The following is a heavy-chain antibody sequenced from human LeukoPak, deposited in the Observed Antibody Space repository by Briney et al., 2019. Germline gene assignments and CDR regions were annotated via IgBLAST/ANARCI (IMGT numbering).Heavy chain of an antibody. CDR1: GFTFTSYS. Sequence: GGSLRLSCAASGFTFTSYSLNWVRQASGKGLEWVSSISSSSNYIYYADSVKGRFTISRDNAKNSLYLQMNSLRAEDTAVYYCARDYYGDYNFDYWGQGTLVTVSS. D-gene: IGHD4-17*01. CDR3: ARDYYGDYNFDY. CDR2: ISSSSNYI. J-gene: IGHJ4*02. V-gene: IGHV3-21*01.